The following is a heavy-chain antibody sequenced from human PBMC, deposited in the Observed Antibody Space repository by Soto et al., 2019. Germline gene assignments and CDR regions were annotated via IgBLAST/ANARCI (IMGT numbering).Heavy chain of an antibody. CDR2: IYSGDDT. CDR1: GFSVSGRY. D-gene: IGHD2-8*02. V-gene: IGHV3-53*01. CDR3: ARDIIRLIGGVYYYYGMDV. Sequence: QLVESGGGLIPPGGSLRLSCVASGFSVSGRYMSWVRQAPGKGLEWVSLIYSGDDTYYADSAKGRFTISRDSSKNTVYLQMNSLRAEDTAMYYCARDIIRLIGGVYYYYGMDVWGQGTTVTVSS. J-gene: IGHJ6*02.